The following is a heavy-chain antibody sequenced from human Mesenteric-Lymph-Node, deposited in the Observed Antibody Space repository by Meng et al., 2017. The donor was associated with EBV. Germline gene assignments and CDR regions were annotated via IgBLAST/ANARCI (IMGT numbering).Heavy chain of an antibody. D-gene: IGHD3-10*01. CDR3: AREVRRWSFDI. V-gene: IGHV4-30-4*01. CDR2: INYSGST. CDR1: GGSFSSGSYY. J-gene: IGHJ4*02. Sequence: QVHLHDPGPGPFKSSQALALTRAGSGGSFSSGSYYWSLIRQSPGKGLEWIGYINYSGSTSYNPSLKSRITISSDTSENQFSLKLSSVTAADTAVYFCAREVRRWSFDIWGQGTLVTVSS.